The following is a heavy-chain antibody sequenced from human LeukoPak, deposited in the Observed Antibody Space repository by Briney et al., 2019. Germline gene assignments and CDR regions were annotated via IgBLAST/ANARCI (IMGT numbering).Heavy chain of an antibody. CDR1: GGSISSYY. J-gene: IGHJ5*02. D-gene: IGHD3-22*01. V-gene: IGHV4-4*07. Sequence: SETLSLTCTVSGGSISSYYWSWIRQPAGKGLEWIGRIYTSGSTNYNPSFKSRVTMSVDTSKNQFSLKLSSVTAADTAVYYCARSVPNYYDSSGNKGVNWFDPWGQGTLVTVSS. CDR3: ARSVPNYYDSSGNKGVNWFDP. CDR2: IYTSGST.